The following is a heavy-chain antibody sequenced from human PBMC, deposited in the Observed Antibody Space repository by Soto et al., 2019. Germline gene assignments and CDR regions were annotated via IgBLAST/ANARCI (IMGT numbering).Heavy chain of an antibody. CDR2: IYYSGST. CDR3: ARHRTHSSSWVGY. J-gene: IGHJ4*02. D-gene: IGHD6-13*01. CDR1: GGSISSYY. V-gene: IGHV4-59*08. Sequence: SETLSLTCTVSGGSISSYYWSWIRQPPGKGLEWIGYIYYSGSTNYNPSLKSRVTISVDTSKNQFSLKLSSVTAADTAVYYCARHRTHSSSWVGYWGQGTLVTVSS.